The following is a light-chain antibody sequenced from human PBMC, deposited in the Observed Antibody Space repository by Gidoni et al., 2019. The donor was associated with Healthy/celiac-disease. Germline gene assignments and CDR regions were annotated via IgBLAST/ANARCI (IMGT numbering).Light chain of an antibody. J-gene: IGKJ4*01. V-gene: IGKV1-33*01. Sequence: DIQITQSPSPLSASVGDRVPITCQASQDISNLLNWYQQKPGKAPKLLIYDASNLETGVPSRFSGSGSGTDFTFTISSLQPEDIATYYCQQYDNLLPLTFGGGTKVEIK. CDR1: QDISNL. CDR2: DAS. CDR3: QQYDNLLPLT.